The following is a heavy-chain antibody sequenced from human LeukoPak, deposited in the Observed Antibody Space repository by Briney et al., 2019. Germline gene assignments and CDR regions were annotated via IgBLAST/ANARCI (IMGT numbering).Heavy chain of an antibody. CDR1: GFTFSDYY. CDR2: ISATDSPR. CDR3: ATHGISHSPDY. Sequence: GGSLRLSCAASGFTFSDYYMSWIRQAPGKGLEWISYISATDSPRFYADSVKGRFTISRDNAKKSLFLQMNSLRAEDTAVYYCATHGISHSPDYWGQGTLVTVSS. V-gene: IGHV3-11*01. J-gene: IGHJ4*02. D-gene: IGHD1-14*01.